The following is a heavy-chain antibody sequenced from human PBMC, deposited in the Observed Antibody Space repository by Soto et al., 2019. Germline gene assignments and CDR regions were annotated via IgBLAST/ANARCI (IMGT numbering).Heavy chain of an antibody. Sequence: AGGSLRLSCAASGFTFSSYAMSWVRQAPGKGLEWVSAISGSGGSTHYGDSVKGPFTISRDNSKNTLYLQMSSLRVEDTAVYYCARAHSSSWHWFDPWGQGTLVTVSS. J-gene: IGHJ5*02. CDR2: ISGSGGST. V-gene: IGHV3-23*02. CDR3: ARAHSSSWHWFDP. D-gene: IGHD6-13*01. CDR1: GFTFSSYA.